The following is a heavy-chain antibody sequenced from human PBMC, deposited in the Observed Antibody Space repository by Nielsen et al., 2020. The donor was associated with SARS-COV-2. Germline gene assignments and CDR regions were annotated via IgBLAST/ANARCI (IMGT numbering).Heavy chain of an antibody. J-gene: IGHJ2*01. Sequence: GESLKISCAASGFNFNNYAMNWVRQAPGKGLEWVSVIYSGGSTYYADSVKGRFTISRHNSKNTLYLQMNSLRAEDTAVYYCARVSAYCGGDCYSGWYFDLWGRGTLVTVSS. V-gene: IGHV3-53*04. CDR2: IYSGGST. CDR1: GFNFNNYA. D-gene: IGHD2-21*02. CDR3: ARVSAYCGGDCYSGWYFDL.